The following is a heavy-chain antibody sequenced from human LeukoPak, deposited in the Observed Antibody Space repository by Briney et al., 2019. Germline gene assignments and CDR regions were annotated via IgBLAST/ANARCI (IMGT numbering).Heavy chain of an antibody. CDR2: INHSGRT. D-gene: IGHD3-16*02. CDR1: GVSLSGYY. J-gene: IGHJ4*02. Sequence: PSETLSLTCAVSGVSLSGYYWGWIRQTPGKGLEWIGEINHSGRTNYNPSLKSRVTISADTSKNQFSLKLSSVTAADTAVYYCASLLYHIGAFDHWGQGTQVTVSS. V-gene: IGHV4-34*01. CDR3: ASLLYHIGAFDH.